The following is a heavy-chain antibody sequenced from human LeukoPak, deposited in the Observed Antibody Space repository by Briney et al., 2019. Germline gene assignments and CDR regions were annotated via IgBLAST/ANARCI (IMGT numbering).Heavy chain of an antibody. V-gene: IGHV3-20*04. Sequence: PGGSPRLSCAASGFTFDVYGMSWVRQAPGEGLEWVSGINWNVGSTGYADSVKGRFTISRDNAKNSLYLQMNSLRAEDTALYYCARDEEYQLMDWGQGTLVTVFS. CDR1: GFTFDVYG. CDR2: INWNVGST. J-gene: IGHJ4*02. CDR3: ARDEEYQLMD. D-gene: IGHD2-2*01.